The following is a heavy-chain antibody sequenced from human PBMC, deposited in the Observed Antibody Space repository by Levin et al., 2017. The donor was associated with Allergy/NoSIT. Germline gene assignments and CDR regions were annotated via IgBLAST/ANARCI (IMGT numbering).Heavy chain of an antibody. J-gene: IGHJ6*02. Sequence: PSETLSLTCAVYGGSFSGYYWSWIRQPPGKGLEWIGEINHSGSTNYNPSLKSRVTISVDTSKNQFSLKLSSVTAADTAVYYCARAAGLRYGYRGFDYGMDGWGQGTTVTVSS. V-gene: IGHV4-34*01. CDR3: ARAAGLRYGYRGFDYGMDG. CDR2: INHSGST. CDR1: GGSFSGYY. D-gene: IGHD5-18*01.